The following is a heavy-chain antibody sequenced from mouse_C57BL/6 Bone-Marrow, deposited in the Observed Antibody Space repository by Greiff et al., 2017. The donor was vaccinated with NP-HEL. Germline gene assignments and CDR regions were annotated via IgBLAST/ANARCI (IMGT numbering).Heavy chain of an antibody. CDR1: GYTFTSYW. CDR3: ASAQLFAY. CDR2: IDPSDSYT. Sequence: VQLQQPGAELVRPGTSVKLSCKASGYTFTSYWMHWVKQRPGQGLEWIGVIDPSDSYTNYNQKFKGKATLTVDTSSSTAYMQLSSLTSEDSAVYYCASAQLFAYWGQGTLVTVSA. D-gene: IGHD3-1*01. J-gene: IGHJ3*01. V-gene: IGHV1-59*01.